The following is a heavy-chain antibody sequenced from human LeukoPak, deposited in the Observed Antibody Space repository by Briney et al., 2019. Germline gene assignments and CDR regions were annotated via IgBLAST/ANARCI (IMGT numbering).Heavy chain of an antibody. CDR2: IYPGDSDT. V-gene: IGHV5-51*01. CDR3: ARRDCSSTTCYEFDY. CDR1: GYRFTSYW. J-gene: IGHJ4*02. D-gene: IGHD2-2*01. Sequence: GESLKISCKGSGYRFTSYWIGWVRQMPGKGLEWVGIIYPGDSDTRYSPSFQGQVTISADKSISTAYLQWSSLKASDTAMYYCARRDCSSTTCYEFDYWGQGTLVTVSS.